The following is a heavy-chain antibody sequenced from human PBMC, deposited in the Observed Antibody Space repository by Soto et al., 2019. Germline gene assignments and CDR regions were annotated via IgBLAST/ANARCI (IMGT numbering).Heavy chain of an antibody. J-gene: IGHJ4*02. CDR1: GFTFSSYS. Sequence: EVQLVESGGGLVKPGGSLRLSCAASGFTFSSYSMNWVRQAPGKGLEWVSSISSSSSYIYYADSVKGRFTISRDNAKNSLYLQMNSLRAEDTAVYYCARDACKTYYFDYWGQGTLVTVSS. CDR2: ISSSSSYI. CDR3: ARDACKTYYFDY. V-gene: IGHV3-21*01.